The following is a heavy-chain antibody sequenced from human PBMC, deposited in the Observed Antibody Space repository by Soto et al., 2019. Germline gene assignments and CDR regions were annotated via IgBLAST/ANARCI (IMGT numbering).Heavy chain of an antibody. CDR2: IYYSGNT. CDR3: AREDDNLPGYICH. Sequence: QVQLQESGPGLVKPSETLSLTCAVSGGSISGYYWTWIRQPPGKGLEWIGYIYYSGNTNYNPSLKSLVTISVDMSKNQFSLELTSVSAADTAVYYCAREDDNLPGYICHWGQGTLDTVSS. CDR1: GGSISGYY. D-gene: IGHD3-9*01. J-gene: IGHJ4*02. V-gene: IGHV4-59*01.